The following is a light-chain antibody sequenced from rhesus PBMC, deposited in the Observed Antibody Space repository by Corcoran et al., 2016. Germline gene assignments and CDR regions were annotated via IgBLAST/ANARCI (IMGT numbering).Light chain of an antibody. CDR1: QGISDY. Sequence: DIQMTQSPSSLSASVGDRVTITCRGSQGISDYLNWYQQKPGKAPKRLIYAASSLESGVPSRVSGSGYGTDFTLPISSLTPEDFAAYYCLQGYSTPYSFGQGTKVEIK. CDR2: AAS. J-gene: IGKJ2*01. V-gene: IGKV1-36*02. CDR3: LQGYSTPYS.